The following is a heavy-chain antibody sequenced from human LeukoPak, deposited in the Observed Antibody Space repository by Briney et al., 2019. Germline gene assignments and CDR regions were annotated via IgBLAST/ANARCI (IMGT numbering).Heavy chain of an antibody. CDR2: INPNGGGT. J-gene: IGHJ4*02. CDR1: GYTFTSYY. Sequence: ASVKVSCMTSGYTFTSYYMHWMRQAPGQGLEWVGMINPNGGGTSSAQKFQGRVTMTRDTSTSTVYMDLSSLRSEDTAIYYCARRGGCISTSCNLDYWGQGTLVTVSS. D-gene: IGHD2-2*01. CDR3: ARRGGCISTSCNLDY. V-gene: IGHV1-46*03.